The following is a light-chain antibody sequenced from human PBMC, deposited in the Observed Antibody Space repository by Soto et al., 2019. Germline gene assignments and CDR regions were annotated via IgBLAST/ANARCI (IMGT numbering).Light chain of an antibody. CDR3: QQYDNWPRT. CDR2: GAS. CDR1: QSVSSN. J-gene: IGKJ1*01. V-gene: IGKV3-15*01. Sequence: EIVMTHSPATLSVSPGERATLSFWASQSVSSNLAWYQQKSGQAPRLLMYGASTRASGIPARFSGSGSGTEFTLTISSLQSEDFAVYYCQQYDNWPRTFGQGTKVDIK.